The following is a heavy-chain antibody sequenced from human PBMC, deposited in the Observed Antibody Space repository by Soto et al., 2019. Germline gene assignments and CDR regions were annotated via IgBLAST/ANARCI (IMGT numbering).Heavy chain of an antibody. CDR1: VFTFSSYG. V-gene: IGHV3-33*01. Sequence: LRLSCAASVFTFSSYGMHWVRQAPGKGLEWVVVIWYDGSNKYYADSVKGRFTISRDNSKNTLYLQMNSLRAEDTAVYYCASSSYDFWSGYIKYPFDPCGQRTLVPVSS. CDR3: ASSSYDFWSGYIKYPFDP. CDR2: IWYDGSNK. D-gene: IGHD3-3*01. J-gene: IGHJ5*02.